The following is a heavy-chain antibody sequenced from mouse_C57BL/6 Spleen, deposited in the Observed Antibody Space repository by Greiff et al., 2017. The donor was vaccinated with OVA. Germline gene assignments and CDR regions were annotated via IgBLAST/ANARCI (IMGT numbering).Heavy chain of an antibody. Sequence: EVKLQESGPGLVKPSQSLSLTCSVTGYSITSGYYWNWIRQFPGNKLEWMGYISYDGSNNYNPSLKNRISITRDTSKNQFFLKLNSVTTEDTATYYCAPYSSNGYFDVWGTGTTVTVSS. CDR1: GYSITSGYY. J-gene: IGHJ1*03. V-gene: IGHV3-6*01. CDR2: ISYDGSN. CDR3: APYSSNGYFDV. D-gene: IGHD2-5*01.